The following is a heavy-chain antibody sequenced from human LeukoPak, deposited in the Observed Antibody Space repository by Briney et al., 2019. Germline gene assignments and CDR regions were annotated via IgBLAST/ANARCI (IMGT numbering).Heavy chain of an antibody. V-gene: IGHV3-7*05. Sequence: PGGSLRLSCAASGFTFSSYWMSWVRQAPGKGLEGVANIKQDGSEKYYVDSVKGRFTISRDNAKNSLYLQMNSLRAEDTAVYYCAREGVIVVVPAAPDYWGQGTLVTVSS. CDR3: AREGVIVVVPAAPDY. J-gene: IGHJ4*02. CDR1: GFTFSSYW. CDR2: IKQDGSEK. D-gene: IGHD2-2*01.